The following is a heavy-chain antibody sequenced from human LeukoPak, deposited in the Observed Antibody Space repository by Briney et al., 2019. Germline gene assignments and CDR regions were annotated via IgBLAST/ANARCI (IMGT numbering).Heavy chain of an antibody. CDR2: IYHSGGT. J-gene: IGHJ1*01. V-gene: IGHV4-59*04. CDR1: GGSFSTYY. D-gene: IGHD3-22*01. Sequence: PSETLSLPCTVSGGSFSTYYWSWIRQPPGKGLEWIGYIYHSGGTYYNPFLKSRVTISLDRSKNQFSLKLSSVTAADTAVYYCASRSSGYYYLHFQHWGQGTLVTVSS. CDR3: ASRSSGYYYLHFQH.